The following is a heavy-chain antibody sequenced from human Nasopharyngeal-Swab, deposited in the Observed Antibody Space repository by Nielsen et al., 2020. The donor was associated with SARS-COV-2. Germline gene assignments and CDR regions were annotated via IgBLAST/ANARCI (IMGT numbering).Heavy chain of an antibody. V-gene: IGHV3-21*04. J-gene: IGHJ6*02. CDR3: AKDRDSGDDSEEYYHYYGMDV. Sequence: GESLKISCAASGFTVSSNYMSWVRQAPGKGLEWISSISSTTPYIYYADSVKGRFTISRDNSKNTLNLQMNNLRAEDTAIYYCAKDRDSGDDSEEYYHYYGMDVWGQGAPVTVSS. CDR1: GFTVSSNY. D-gene: IGHD5-12*01. CDR2: ISSTTPYI.